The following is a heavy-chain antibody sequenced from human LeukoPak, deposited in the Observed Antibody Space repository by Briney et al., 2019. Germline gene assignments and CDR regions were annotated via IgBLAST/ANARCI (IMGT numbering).Heavy chain of an antibody. CDR2: ISSSSRYI. D-gene: IGHD1-1*01. CDR1: GFTFSSYS. V-gene: IGHV3-21*01. CDR3: ARCTTGKTFGSLREIKKSREIDF. J-gene: IGHJ4*02. Sequence: GGSMRLSCAASGFTFSSYSKNWVRQAPGKGLEWVSSISSSSRYINYAESVRGRFTISRDNAKNSLFLQMDSLRGEDTAVYYCARCTTGKTFGSLREIKKSREIDFWGQGTLVTVSS.